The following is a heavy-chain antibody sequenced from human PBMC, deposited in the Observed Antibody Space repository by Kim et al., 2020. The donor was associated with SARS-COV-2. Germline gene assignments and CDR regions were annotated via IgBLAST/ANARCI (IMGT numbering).Heavy chain of an antibody. CDR1: GFTFDDYA. J-gene: IGHJ4*02. V-gene: IGHV3-43*02. CDR3: AKDILYCGGDCYGGYFDY. Sequence: GGSLRLSCAASGFTFDDYAMHWVRQAPGKGLEWVSLISGDGGSTYYADSVKGRFTISRDNSKNSLYLQMNSLRTEDTALYYCAKDILYCGGDCYGGYFDYWGQGTLVTVSS. CDR2: ISGDGGST. D-gene: IGHD2-21*02.